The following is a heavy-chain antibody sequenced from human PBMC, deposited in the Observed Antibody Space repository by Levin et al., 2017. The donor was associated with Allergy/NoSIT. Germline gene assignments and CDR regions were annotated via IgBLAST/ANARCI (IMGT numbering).Heavy chain of an antibody. CDR2: IYYSGST. Sequence: SETLSLTCTVSGGSISSGGYYWSWIRQHPGKGLEWIGYIYYSGSTYYNPSLKSRVTISVDTSKNQFSLKLSSVTAADTAVYYCARDGLYYYGSGSYRDDAFDIWGQGTMVTVSS. CDR1: GGSISSGGYY. D-gene: IGHD3-10*01. V-gene: IGHV4-31*03. CDR3: ARDGLYYYGSGSYRDDAFDI. J-gene: IGHJ3*02.